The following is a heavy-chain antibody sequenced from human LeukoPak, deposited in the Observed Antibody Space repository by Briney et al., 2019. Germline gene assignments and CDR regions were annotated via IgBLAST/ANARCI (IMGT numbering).Heavy chain of an antibody. J-gene: IGHJ5*02. CDR1: GGTFSSYA. Sequence: ASVKVSCKASGGTFSSYAISWVRQAPGQGLEWMGGIIPIFGTANYAQKFQGRVTITADESTSTAYMELSGLRSEDTAVYYCARIGSHGSSGRGGPWGQGTLVTVSS. V-gene: IGHV1-69*13. CDR2: IIPIFGTA. D-gene: IGHD3-10*01. CDR3: ARIGSHGSSGRGGP.